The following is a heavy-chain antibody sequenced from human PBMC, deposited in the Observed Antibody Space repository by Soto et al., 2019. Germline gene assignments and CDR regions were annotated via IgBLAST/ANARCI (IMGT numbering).Heavy chain of an antibody. D-gene: IGHD1-20*01. J-gene: IGHJ3*02. CDR2: IYYSGST. V-gene: IGHV4-59*01. CDR1: GGSISSYY. Sequence: SETLSLTCTVSGGSISSYYWSWIRQPPGKGLEWIGYIYYSGSTNYNPSLKSRVTISVDTSKNQFSLKLSSVTAADTAVYYCARFITGTTGYAFDIWGQGTMVTVSS. CDR3: ARFITGTTGYAFDI.